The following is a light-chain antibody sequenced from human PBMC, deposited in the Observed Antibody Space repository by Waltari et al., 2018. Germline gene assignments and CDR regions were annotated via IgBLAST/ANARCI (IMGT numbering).Light chain of an antibody. CDR2: AAS. V-gene: IGKV3-11*01. J-gene: IGKJ4*01. Sequence: EIVLTQSPATLSLSPGERATLSCRASQSVSNFLSWYQPKPGQAPRPLIFAASYRATGIPARFSGSGSGTDFTLSISSLEPEDFAVYYCQQRINWPLTFGGGTKVEIK. CDR1: QSVSNF. CDR3: QQRINWPLT.